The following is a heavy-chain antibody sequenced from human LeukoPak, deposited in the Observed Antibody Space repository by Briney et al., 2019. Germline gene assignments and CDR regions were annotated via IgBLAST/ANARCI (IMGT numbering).Heavy chain of an antibody. CDR2: IRSKAYGGTT. CDR1: GFTFSSYE. CDR3: TRENGDYAWDY. D-gene: IGHD4-17*01. Sequence: PGGSLRLSCAASGFTFSSYEMNWVRQAPGKGLEWVGFIRSKAYGGTTEYAASVKGRFTISRDDSKSIAYLQMNSLKTEDTAVYYCTRENGDYAWDYWGQGTLVTVSS. J-gene: IGHJ4*02. V-gene: IGHV3-49*04.